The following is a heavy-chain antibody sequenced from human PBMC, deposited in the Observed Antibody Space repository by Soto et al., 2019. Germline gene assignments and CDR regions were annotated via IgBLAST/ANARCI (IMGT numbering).Heavy chain of an antibody. CDR3: ARDCSGGSCYPGMDV. Sequence: EVQLVESGGGLVKPVGSLRLSCAASGFNFNSYTINWVRQAPGKRLEWLSSISSSGYIFSTDSVRGRFTISRDNAKNSVYLQINSLRAVDTAVYFCARDCSGGSCYPGMDVWGQGTTVTVSS. V-gene: IGHV3-21*01. D-gene: IGHD2-15*01. CDR1: GFNFNSYT. J-gene: IGHJ6*02. CDR2: ISSSGYI.